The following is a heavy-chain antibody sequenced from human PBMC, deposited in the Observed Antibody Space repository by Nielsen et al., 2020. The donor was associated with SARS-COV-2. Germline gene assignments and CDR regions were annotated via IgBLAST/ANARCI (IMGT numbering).Heavy chain of an antibody. CDR1: GGSFSGYY. CDR2: INHSGST. J-gene: IGHJ6*02. CDR3: ASVVFSSNYHYYYYGMDV. D-gene: IGHD4-11*01. V-gene: IGHV4-34*01. Sequence: SETLSLTCAVYGGSFSGYYWSWIRQPPGKGLEWIGEINHSGSTNYNPSLKSRVTISVDTSKNQFSLKLSSVTAADTAVYYCASVVFSSNYHYYYYGMDVWGQGTTVTVSS.